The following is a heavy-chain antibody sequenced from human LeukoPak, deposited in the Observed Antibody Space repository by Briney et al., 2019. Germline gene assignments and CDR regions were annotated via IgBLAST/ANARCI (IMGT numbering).Heavy chain of an antibody. Sequence: GGSLRLSCAASEFTFSTYSMNWVRQAPGKGLEWISYISSSSSVMYYADSVKGRFTISRGNAKNSLYLQMHSLRDEDTAVYYCASGRGQVGATDFWGQGTLVTVSS. CDR2: ISSSSSVM. V-gene: IGHV3-48*02. CDR3: ASGRGQVGATDF. D-gene: IGHD1-26*01. J-gene: IGHJ4*02. CDR1: EFTFSTYS.